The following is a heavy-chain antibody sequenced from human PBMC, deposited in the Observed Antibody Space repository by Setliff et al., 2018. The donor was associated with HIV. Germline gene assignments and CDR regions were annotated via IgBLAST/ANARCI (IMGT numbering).Heavy chain of an antibody. CDR3: AASLITVPPDAFDI. J-gene: IGHJ3*02. CDR1: GGSTSSSSYY. CDR2: IYHNGNT. D-gene: IGHD4-4*01. V-gene: IGHV4-39*07. Sequence: PSETLSLTCTVAGGSTSSSSYYWGWIRQPPGMGLEWIASIYHNGNTYYNPSLKSRVTMSVDTSKNQFSLKLSSVTAADTAVYYCAASLITVPPDAFDIWGKGTTVTVSS.